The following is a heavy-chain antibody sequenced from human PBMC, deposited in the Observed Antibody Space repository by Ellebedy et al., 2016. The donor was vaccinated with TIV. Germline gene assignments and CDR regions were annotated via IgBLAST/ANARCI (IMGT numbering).Heavy chain of an antibody. CDR3: AKHSVAATLGCFDH. CDR1: GFTFSTYA. V-gene: IGHV3-23*01. D-gene: IGHD6-19*01. J-gene: IGHJ4*02. Sequence: GESLKISCAASGFTFSTYAMSWVRQAPGKGLEWVAGISGGAGSTNYADSVRGRFTISRDNSKYTLYLLMNSLSAEDTAVYYCAKHSVAATLGCFDHWGQGTLITVSS. CDR2: ISGGAGST.